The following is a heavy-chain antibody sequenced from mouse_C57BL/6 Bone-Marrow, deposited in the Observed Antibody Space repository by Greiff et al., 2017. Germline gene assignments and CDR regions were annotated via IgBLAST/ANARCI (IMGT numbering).Heavy chain of an antibody. CDR1: GYTFTSYW. V-gene: IGHV1-55*01. J-gene: IGHJ2*01. D-gene: IGHD4-1*01. CDR3: ARAGPLGRSFDY. Sequence: QVQLLQPGAELVKPGASVKMSCKASGYTFTSYWITWVKQRPGQGLEWIGDIYPTSGRTNYNEKFKSKAILTVDTSSNTAYMQLSGLTSEDSAVFYCARAGPLGRSFDYWGQGTTLTVSS. CDR2: IYPTSGRT.